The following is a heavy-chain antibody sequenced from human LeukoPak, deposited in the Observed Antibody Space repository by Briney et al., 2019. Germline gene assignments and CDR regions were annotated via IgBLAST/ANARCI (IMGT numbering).Heavy chain of an antibody. Sequence: GGSLRLSCAASGFTFSSYWMSWVRQAPGKGLEGVANIKQDGSEEYYVDSVKGRFTISRDNAKNSLYLQMNSLRAEDTAVYYCARGQFGYSYGLPYYFDYWGQGTLVTVSS. CDR3: ARGQFGYSYGLPYYFDY. CDR1: GFTFSSYW. CDR2: IKQDGSEE. J-gene: IGHJ4*02. V-gene: IGHV3-7*01. D-gene: IGHD5-18*01.